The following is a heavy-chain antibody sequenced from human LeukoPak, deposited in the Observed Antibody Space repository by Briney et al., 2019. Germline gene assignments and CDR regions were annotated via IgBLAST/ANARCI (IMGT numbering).Heavy chain of an antibody. Sequence: SETLSLTCTVSGGSIVNNDYYWRWVRQPPGRGLEWIGMVHYSGRTYYNPSLKSRVTLSVDTSKNQFSLKVSSVTAADTAVYSCHVASTAYSSVYWGQGTLVTVSS. CDR1: GGSIVNNDYY. V-gene: IGHV4-39*01. CDR3: HVASTAYSSVY. J-gene: IGHJ4*02. CDR2: VHYSGRT. D-gene: IGHD3-9*01.